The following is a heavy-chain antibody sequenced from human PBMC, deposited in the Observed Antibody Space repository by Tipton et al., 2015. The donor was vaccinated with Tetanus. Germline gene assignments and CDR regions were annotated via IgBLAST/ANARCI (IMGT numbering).Heavy chain of an antibody. CDR1: GFTVSSNY. V-gene: IGHV3-53*01. CDR2: IYSGGST. J-gene: IGHJ3*02. CDR3: ARSPLGWWNDDRGGGAFDI. Sequence: QLVQSGGGLIQPGGSLRLSCAASGFTVSSNYMSWVRQAPGKGLEWVSVIYSGGSTYYADSVKGRFTISRDNSKNTLYLQMNSLRAEDTAVYYCARSPLGWWNDDRGGGAFDIWGQGTMVTVSS. D-gene: IGHD1-1*01.